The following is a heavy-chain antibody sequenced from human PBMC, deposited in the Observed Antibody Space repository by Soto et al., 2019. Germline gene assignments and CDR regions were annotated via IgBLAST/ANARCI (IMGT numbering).Heavy chain of an antibody. Sequence: SETLSLTCTVSGGSISSGGYYWSWIRQHPGKGLEWIGYIYYSGSTYYNPSLKSRVTISVDTSKNQFSLKLSSVTAADTAVYYCARDIKHYYDSSGYSLGQEAFDIWGQGTMVTVSS. CDR3: ARDIKHYYDSSGYSLGQEAFDI. CDR2: IYYSGST. V-gene: IGHV4-31*03. J-gene: IGHJ3*02. D-gene: IGHD3-22*01. CDR1: GGSISSGGYY.